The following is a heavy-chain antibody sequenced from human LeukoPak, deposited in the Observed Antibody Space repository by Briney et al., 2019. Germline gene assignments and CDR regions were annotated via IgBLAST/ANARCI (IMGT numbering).Heavy chain of an antibody. CDR2: IYSSGGT. J-gene: IGHJ4*02. Sequence: SETLSLTCTVSGGSISSYYWSWIRQSAGKGLEWIGRIYSSGGTNYNPSLKSRVTMSVDTSKNQFSLNLSSVTAADTAVYYCARDASSPTHNFDYWGQGTLVTVSS. CDR3: ARDASSPTHNFDY. D-gene: IGHD6-13*01. V-gene: IGHV4-4*07. CDR1: GGSISSYY.